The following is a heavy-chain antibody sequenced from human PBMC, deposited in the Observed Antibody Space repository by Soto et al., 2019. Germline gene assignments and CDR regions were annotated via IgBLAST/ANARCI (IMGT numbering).Heavy chain of an antibody. J-gene: IGHJ6*02. CDR2: INPNSGGT. CDR3: SRVGGGLASLGYYGMDV. V-gene: IGHV1-2*04. CDR1: GYTFIGYY. D-gene: IGHD3-16*01. Sequence: ASVKVSCKASGYTFIGYYIHCVRQAPGQGLEWMGWINPNSGGTNYAQRFQGWVTMTRDSSISTAYMELSRLKSDDTAVYYCSRVGGGLASLGYYGMDVWGQGTTVTVSS.